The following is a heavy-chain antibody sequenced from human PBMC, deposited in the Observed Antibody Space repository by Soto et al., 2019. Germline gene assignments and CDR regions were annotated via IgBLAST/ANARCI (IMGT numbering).Heavy chain of an antibody. D-gene: IGHD6-13*01. CDR2: IYPGDSDT. Sequence: GESLKISCKGSGYSFTSYWIGWVRQMPGKGLEGMGIIYPGDSDTRYSPSFQGQVTISADKSISTAYLQWSSLKASDTAMYYCATRSSWDYYYYYGMDVWGQGTTVTVSS. CDR3: ATRSSWDYYYYYGMDV. J-gene: IGHJ6*02. V-gene: IGHV5-51*01. CDR1: GYSFTSYW.